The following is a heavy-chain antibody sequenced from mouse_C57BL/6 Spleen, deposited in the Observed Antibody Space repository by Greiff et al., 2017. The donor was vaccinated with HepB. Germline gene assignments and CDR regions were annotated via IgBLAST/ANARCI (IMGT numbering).Heavy chain of an antibody. Sequence: QVQLQQSGAELVRPGASVTLSCKASGYTFTDYEMHWVKQTPVHGLEWIGAIDPETGGTADNQKFKGKAILTADKSSSTAYMELRSLTSEDSAVYYCTRSIHYYGSSFDYWGQGTTLTVSS. CDR2: IDPETGGT. J-gene: IGHJ2*01. V-gene: IGHV1-15*01. CDR1: GYTFTDYE. CDR3: TRSIHYYGSSFDY. D-gene: IGHD1-1*01.